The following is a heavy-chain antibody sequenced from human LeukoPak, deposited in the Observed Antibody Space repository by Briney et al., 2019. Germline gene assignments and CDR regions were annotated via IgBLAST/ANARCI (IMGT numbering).Heavy chain of an antibody. CDR2: INHSGST. J-gene: IGHJ5*02. D-gene: IGHD3-16*01. CDR1: GGSFSGYY. Sequence: SETLSLTCAVYGGSFSGYYWSWIRQPPGKGLEWIGEINHSGSTNYNPSLKSRVTISVDTSKNQFSLKPSSVTAADTAVYYCARGLGGVVPSNVQSWFDPWGQGTLVTVSS. V-gene: IGHV4-34*01. CDR3: ARGLGGVVPSNVQSWFDP.